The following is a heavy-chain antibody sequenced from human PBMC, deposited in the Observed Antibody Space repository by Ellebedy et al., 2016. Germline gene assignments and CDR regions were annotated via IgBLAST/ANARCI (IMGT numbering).Heavy chain of an antibody. J-gene: IGHJ4*02. CDR2: ISSSGGST. CDR3: AKRSSIGYDILTGSDFDY. V-gene: IGHV3-23*01. Sequence: GGSLRLSCAASGFTFSSYAMSWVRQAPGKGLEWVSAISSSGGSTYYADSVKGRFTISRDNSKNTLYLQMNSLRAEDTAVYYCAKRSSIGYDILTGSDFDYWGQGTLVTVSS. CDR1: GFTFSSYA. D-gene: IGHD3-9*01.